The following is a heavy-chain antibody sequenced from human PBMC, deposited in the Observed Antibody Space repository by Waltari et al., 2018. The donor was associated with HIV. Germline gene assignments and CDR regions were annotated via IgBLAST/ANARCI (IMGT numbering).Heavy chain of an antibody. V-gene: IGHV1-69*04. D-gene: IGHD2-15*01. CDR2: ISPILGIA. CDR1: GGTFSSYA. Sequence: QVQLVQSGAEVKKPGSSVKVSCKASGGTFSSYAISWVRQAPGQVLEWIGRISPILGIANYAQKFQGRVTITADKSTSTAYMELSSLRSEDTAVYYCASGGNSWYFDLWGRGTLVTVSS. CDR3: ASGGNSWYFDL. J-gene: IGHJ2*01.